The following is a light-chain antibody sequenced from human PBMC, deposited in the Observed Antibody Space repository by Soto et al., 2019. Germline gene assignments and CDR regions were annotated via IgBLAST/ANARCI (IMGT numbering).Light chain of an antibody. CDR3: MQALETRT. J-gene: IGKJ1*01. Sequence: DIVMTQSPLSLPVTPGEPASISCRSSQSLLHSNGYNYLDWYLQKPGQSPQLLIYLGSNRASGVPHRFSGSGSGTDFTLKISGGAPGVVGIYYCMQALETRTFVKGTKLEFQ. CDR2: LGS. V-gene: IGKV2-28*01. CDR1: QSLLHSNGYNY.